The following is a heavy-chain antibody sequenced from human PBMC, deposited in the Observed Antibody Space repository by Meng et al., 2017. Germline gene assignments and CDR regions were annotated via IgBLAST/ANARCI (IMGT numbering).Heavy chain of an antibody. CDR1: GFTFDDYA. D-gene: IGHD4-17*01. CDR3: AKDIGQNYGDYGNYYYGMDV. CDR2: ISWNSGSI. V-gene: IGHV3-9*01. Sequence: GGSLRLSCAASGFTFDDYAMHWVRQAPGKGLEWVSGISWNSGSIGYADSVKGRFTISRDNAKNSLYLQMNSLRAEDTALYYCAKDIGQNYGDYGNYYYGMDVWGQGTTVTVSS. J-gene: IGHJ6*02.